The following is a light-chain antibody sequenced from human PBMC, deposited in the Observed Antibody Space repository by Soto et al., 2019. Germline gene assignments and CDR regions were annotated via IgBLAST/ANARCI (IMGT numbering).Light chain of an antibody. J-gene: IGLJ1*01. CDR3: CSFADSRYV. CDR2: DDT. V-gene: IGLV2-23*01. CDR1: TSDFGSYKT. Sequence: QSALTQPASVSGSPGQSITISCSGTTSDFGSYKTVSWYQQHPGKAPKLVMYDDTLRPSGVSNRFSGSRSGNTASLTVSGLQAEDEADYYCCSFADSRYVFGSGTKLTVL.